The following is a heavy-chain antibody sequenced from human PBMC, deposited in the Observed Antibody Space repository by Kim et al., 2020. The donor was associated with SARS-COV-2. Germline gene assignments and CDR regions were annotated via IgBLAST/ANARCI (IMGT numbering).Heavy chain of an antibody. Sequence: SETLSLTCAVSGASFSGYYWTWIRQPPGKGLEWIGEINPYGSTNYNPSLRGRGRISVDTSKNQLSLILRSVTAADTAVYYCARWSRPVDYWGQGTPVTVS. D-gene: IGHD1-26*01. CDR3: ARWSRPVDY. J-gene: IGHJ4*02. CDR2: INPYGST. V-gene: IGHV4-34*01. CDR1: GASFSGYY.